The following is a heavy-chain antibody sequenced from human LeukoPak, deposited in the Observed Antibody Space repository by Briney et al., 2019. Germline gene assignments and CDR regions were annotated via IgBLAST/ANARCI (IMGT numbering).Heavy chain of an antibody. CDR3: ARQYGSGNNLVYYGMDV. Sequence: PSETLSLTCNVSGYSISRGYYWGWIRQPPGKGLEWIGTIYQSGSTYYNPSLKSRVTISVDTSKNQFSLKLSSVTAADTAVYYCARQYGSGNNLVYYGMDVWGQGTTVTVAS. D-gene: IGHD3-10*01. CDR1: GYSISRGYY. J-gene: IGHJ6*02. CDR2: IYQSGST. V-gene: IGHV4-38-2*02.